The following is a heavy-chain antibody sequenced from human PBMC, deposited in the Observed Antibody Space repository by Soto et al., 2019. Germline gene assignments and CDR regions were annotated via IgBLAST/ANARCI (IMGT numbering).Heavy chain of an antibody. CDR2: ISAYNGNT. CDR1: GYTFTSYG. CDR3: ARDNHFDGYSSYHAFDN. J-gene: IGHJ4*02. V-gene: IGHV1-18*01. Sequence: ASVKVSCKASGYTFTSYGISCVRQAPGQGLEWMGWISAYNGNTNYAQKLQGRVTMTTDTSTSTAYMDYLSDEDTAVYYCARDNHFDGYSSYHAFDNWGQGALVTVSS. D-gene: IGHD3-22*01.